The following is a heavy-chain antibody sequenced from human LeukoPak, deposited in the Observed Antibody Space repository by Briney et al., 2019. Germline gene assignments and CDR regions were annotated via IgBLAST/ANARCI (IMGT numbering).Heavy chain of an antibody. D-gene: IGHD5-18*01. Sequence: SETLSLTCTVSGGSISSYYWSWIRQPAGKGLEWIGRIYTSGSTNYNPSLKSRVTMSVDTSKNQFSLKLSSVTAADTAVYYCARVEGSYSYGYWSWFDPWGQGTLVTVSS. CDR1: GGSISSYY. CDR2: IYTSGST. CDR3: ARVEGSYSYGYWSWFDP. J-gene: IGHJ5*02. V-gene: IGHV4-4*07.